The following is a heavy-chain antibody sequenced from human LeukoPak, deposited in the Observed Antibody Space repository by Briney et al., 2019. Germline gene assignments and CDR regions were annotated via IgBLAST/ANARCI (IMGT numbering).Heavy chain of an antibody. CDR1: GGSFSGYY. V-gene: IGHV4-34*01. Sequence: PSETLSLTCAVYGGSFSGYYWSWIRQPPGKGLEWIGEINHSGSTNYNPSLKSRVTISVDTSKNQLSLKLSSVTAADTAVYYCARGGGDYVWGSYRLKKPYDYWGQGTLVTVSS. J-gene: IGHJ4*02. D-gene: IGHD3-16*02. CDR3: ARGGGDYVWGSYRLKKPYDY. CDR2: INHSGST.